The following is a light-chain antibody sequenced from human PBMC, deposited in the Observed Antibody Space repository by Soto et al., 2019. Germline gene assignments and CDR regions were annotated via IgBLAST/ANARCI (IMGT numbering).Light chain of an antibody. CDR2: AAS. Sequence: DIVLTQSPGTLSLSPGERAPLSCRASQSVASSYLAWYQHQRGQAPRLLIYAASSRATGIPDRFSGTGSGTDFTLTISRLEPGDFALYYCQQYGSAPLTFGGGTKVDI. CDR3: QQYGSAPLT. CDR1: QSVASSY. J-gene: IGKJ4*01. V-gene: IGKV3-20*01.